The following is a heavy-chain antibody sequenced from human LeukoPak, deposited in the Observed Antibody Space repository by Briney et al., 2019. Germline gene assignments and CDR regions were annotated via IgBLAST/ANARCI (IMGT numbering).Heavy chain of an antibody. CDR1: GYTFTSDA. Sequence: ASVKVSCKASGYTFTSDAMNWVRQAPGQGLEWMGWINTNTGNPTYAQGFTGRFVFSLDTSVSTAYLQISSLKAEDTAVYYCARGSGHQPLLQASNQKNDYWGEGTLVTVSS. CDR3: ARGSGHQPLLQASNQKNDY. CDR2: INTNTGNP. J-gene: IGHJ4*02. D-gene: IGHD3-10*01. V-gene: IGHV7-4-1*02.